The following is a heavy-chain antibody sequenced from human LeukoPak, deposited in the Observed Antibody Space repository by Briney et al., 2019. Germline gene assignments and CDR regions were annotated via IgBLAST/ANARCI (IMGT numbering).Heavy chain of an antibody. V-gene: IGHV1-69*06. CDR3: ARDLLGGTFYSRGYSYGYQNKDLYYFDY. CDR2: IIPIFGTA. CDR1: GYTFTSYG. J-gene: IGHJ4*02. Sequence: ASVKVSCKASGYTFTSYGSSWVRQAPGQGLEWMGGIIPIFGTANYAQKFQGRVTITADKSTSTAYMELSSLRSEDTAVYYCARDLLGGTFYSRGYSYGYQNKDLYYFDYWGQGTLVTVSS. D-gene: IGHD5-18*01.